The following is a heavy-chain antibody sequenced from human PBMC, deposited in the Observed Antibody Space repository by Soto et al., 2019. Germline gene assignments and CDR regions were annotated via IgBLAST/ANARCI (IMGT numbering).Heavy chain of an antibody. Sequence: QLQLQESGPGLVKPSETLSLTCTVSGGSISSSSYYWGWIRQPPGKGLEWIGSIYYSGSTYYNPSLKSRVTLPVDTSKNQFSLKLSSVTAADTAVYYCARLSMGIAARGAGKRGHYDYGMDVWGQGTTVTVSS. J-gene: IGHJ6*02. CDR2: IYYSGST. D-gene: IGHD6-6*01. CDR3: ARLSMGIAARGAGKRGHYDYGMDV. CDR1: GGSISSSSYY. V-gene: IGHV4-39*01.